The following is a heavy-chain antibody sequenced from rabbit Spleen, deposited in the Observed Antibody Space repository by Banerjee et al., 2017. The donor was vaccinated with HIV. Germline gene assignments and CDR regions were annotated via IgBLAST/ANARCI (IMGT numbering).Heavy chain of an antibody. CDR2: IYGAKGST. CDR3: ARAIVPWLGLTRLDL. J-gene: IGHJ3*01. Sequence: QLTENGGGVVPPGGSLTLSCKAYGIAFTQYYITLVRQAPGKGLEWIGIIYGAKGSTDYASWVNGQFTISSDNAQSTVDLKMTSLTAADTATYFCARAIVPWLGLTRLDLWGPGTLVTVS. D-gene: IGHD4-1*01. V-gene: IGHV1S7*01. CDR1: GIAFTQYY.